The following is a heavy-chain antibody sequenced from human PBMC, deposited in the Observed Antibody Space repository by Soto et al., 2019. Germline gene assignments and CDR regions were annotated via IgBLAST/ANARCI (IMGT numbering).Heavy chain of an antibody. V-gene: IGHV3-21*04. CDR2: ISSSSSYI. CDR1: GFTFSSYS. Sequence: GGSLRLSCAASGFTFSSYSMNWVRQAPGKGLEWVSSISSSSSYIYYADSVKGRFTISRDNAKNSLYLQMNSLRAEDTAVYYCAKDPPPYGGNLFGNWGQGTLVTVSS. CDR3: AKDPPPYGGNLFGN. J-gene: IGHJ4*02. D-gene: IGHD4-17*01.